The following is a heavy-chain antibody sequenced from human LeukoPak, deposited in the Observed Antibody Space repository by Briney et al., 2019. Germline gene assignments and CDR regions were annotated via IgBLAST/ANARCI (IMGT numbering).Heavy chain of an antibody. CDR3: AKGSGLGSYDF. D-gene: IGHD1-26*01. Sequence: GGSLRLSCAASGFAFSSHAMAWVRQASGKGLEWVSGILPGGSTYYADPVKGRFTISRDNSKNTLYLQLTSLRSEDTAVYYCAKGSGLGSYDFWGQGTLVTVSS. J-gene: IGHJ4*02. CDR2: ILPGGST. V-gene: IGHV3-23*01. CDR1: GFAFSSHA.